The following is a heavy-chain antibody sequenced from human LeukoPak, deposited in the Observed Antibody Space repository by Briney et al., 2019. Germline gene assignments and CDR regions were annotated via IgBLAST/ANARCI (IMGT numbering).Heavy chain of an antibody. CDR3: ASEYYYDSSGRWDY. Sequence: SVKVSCEASGGTFSSYAISWVRQAPGQGLEWMGGIIPIFGTANYAQKFQGRVTITTDESTSTAYMELSSLRSEDTAVYYCASEYYYDSSGRWDYWGQGTLVTVSS. V-gene: IGHV1-69*05. CDR2: IIPIFGTA. D-gene: IGHD3-22*01. J-gene: IGHJ4*02. CDR1: GGTFSSYA.